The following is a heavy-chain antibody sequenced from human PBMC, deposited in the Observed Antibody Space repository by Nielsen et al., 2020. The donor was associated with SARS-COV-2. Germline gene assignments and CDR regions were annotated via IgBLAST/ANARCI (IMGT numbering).Heavy chain of an antibody. V-gene: IGHV3-21*01. CDR3: ARFFRAAAGTDEVDY. D-gene: IGHD6-13*01. CDR1: GFTFSSYS. J-gene: IGHJ4*02. CDR2: ISSSSSYI. Sequence: GESLKISCAASGFTFSSYSMNWVRQAPGKGLEWVSSISSSSSYIYYADSVKGRFTISRDNAKNSLYLQMNSLRAEDTAVYYCARFFRAAAGTDEVDYWGQGTLVTVSS.